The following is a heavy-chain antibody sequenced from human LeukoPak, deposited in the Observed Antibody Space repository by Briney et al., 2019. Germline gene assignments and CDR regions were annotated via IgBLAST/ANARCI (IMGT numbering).Heavy chain of an antibody. D-gene: IGHD1-14*01. CDR2: INHSGST. J-gene: IGHJ5*02. CDR3: TSQTVARWFDP. CDR1: GVSFSGYY. Sequence: SETLSLTCAVYGVSFSGYYWSWLRQPPGKGLEWLGEINHSGSTNYNPSLKSRVTISVDTSKNQFSLKLSSVTAADTAVYYCTSQTVARWFDPWGQGTLVTVSS. V-gene: IGHV4-34*01.